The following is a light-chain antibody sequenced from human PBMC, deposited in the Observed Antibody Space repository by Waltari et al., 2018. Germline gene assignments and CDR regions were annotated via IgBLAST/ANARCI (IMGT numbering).Light chain of an antibody. V-gene: IGKV2-28*01. CDR1: QSLLHSNGYNY. Sequence: DIVVTQSTLSLPVTPGEPASISCRSSQSLLHSNGYNYLDCYLQQPGQSPQLLIYLGSNRASGVPDRFSGSGSGTDFTLKISRVEAEDVGVYYCMQSLRALWTFGQGTKVEIK. J-gene: IGKJ1*01. CDR2: LGS. CDR3: MQSLRALWT.